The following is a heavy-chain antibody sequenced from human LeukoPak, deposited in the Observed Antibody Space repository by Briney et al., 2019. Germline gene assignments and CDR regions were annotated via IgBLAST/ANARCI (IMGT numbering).Heavy chain of an antibody. CDR3: AKVPIVGATQYYFDY. D-gene: IGHD1-26*01. CDR1: GFTFSSYA. V-gene: IGHV3-23*01. Sequence: AGGSLRLSCAASGFTFSSYAMSWVRQAPGKGLEWVSAISGSGGSTYYADSVKGRSTISRDNSKNTLCLQMNSLRAEDTAVYYCAKVPIVGATQYYFDYWGQGTLVTVSS. J-gene: IGHJ4*02. CDR2: ISGSGGST.